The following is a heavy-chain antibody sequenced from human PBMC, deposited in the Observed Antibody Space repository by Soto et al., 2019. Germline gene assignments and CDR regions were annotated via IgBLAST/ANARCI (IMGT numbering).Heavy chain of an antibody. D-gene: IGHD3-10*01. CDR1: GDTFTFYS. V-gene: IGHV1-69*02. Sequence: QVQLVQSGAEVKKPGSSVRVSCKASGDTFTFYSINWVRQAPGLGLEWMGRINPILSMSSYAQRFQGRVTMTADKSTSTASMELSSLRSADMARYYWACSYCSGYRGFDYWGQGALVTVSS. J-gene: IGHJ4*02. CDR3: ACSYCSGYRGFDY. CDR2: INPILSMS.